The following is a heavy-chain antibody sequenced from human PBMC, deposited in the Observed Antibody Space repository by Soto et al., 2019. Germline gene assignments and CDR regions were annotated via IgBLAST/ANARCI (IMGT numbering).Heavy chain of an antibody. V-gene: IGHV4-39*01. CDR2: IYYSGST. D-gene: IGHD3-3*01. CDR1: GGSISSSSYY. J-gene: IGHJ4*02. Sequence: PSETLSLTCTVSGGSISSSSYYWGWIRQPPGKGLECIGSIYYSGSTYYNPSLKSRVTISVDTSKNQFSLKLSSVTAADTAVYYCARLHKDKNYDFWSGYPNTPFDYWGQGTLVTVSS. CDR3: ARLHKDKNYDFWSGYPNTPFDY.